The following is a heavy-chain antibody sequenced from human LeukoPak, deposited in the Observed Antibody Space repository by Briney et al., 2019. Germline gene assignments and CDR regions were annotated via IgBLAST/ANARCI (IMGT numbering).Heavy chain of an antibody. CDR1: GFTFDDYA. CDR3: VKDQSSSGYYYHFDY. Sequence: PGGSLRLSCAASGFTFDDYAMHWVRQAPGKGLEWVSLISWDGGSTYYADSVKGRFTISRDNSKNSLHLQMNSLRAEDTALYYCVKDQSSSGYYYHFDYWGQGTLVTVSS. D-gene: IGHD3-22*01. V-gene: IGHV3-43D*04. J-gene: IGHJ4*02. CDR2: ISWDGGST.